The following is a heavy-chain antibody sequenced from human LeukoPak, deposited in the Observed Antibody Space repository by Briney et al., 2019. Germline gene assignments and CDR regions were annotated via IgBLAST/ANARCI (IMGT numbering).Heavy chain of an antibody. V-gene: IGHV4-61*01. CDR2: IYYSGST. J-gene: IGHJ4*02. CDR1: GGSVSSGSYY. Sequence: SETLSLTCTVSGGSVSSGSYYWSWIRQLPGKGLEWIGYIYYSGSTNYNPSLKSRVTISVDTSKNQFSLKLSSVTAADTAVCYCARTVLRYFEIDYWGQGTLVTVSS. D-gene: IGHD3-9*01. CDR3: ARTVLRYFEIDY.